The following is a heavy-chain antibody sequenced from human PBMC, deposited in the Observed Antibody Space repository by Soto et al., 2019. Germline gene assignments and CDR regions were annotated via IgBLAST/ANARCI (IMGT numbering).Heavy chain of an antibody. V-gene: IGHV1-69*04. CDR3: ARDDGYGDFTRYFQH. D-gene: IGHD4-17*01. J-gene: IGHJ1*01. CDR2: IIPILGIA. CDR1: GGTFSSYT. Sequence: GASVKVSCKASGGTFSSYTISWVRQAPGQGLEWMGRIIPILGIANYAQKFQGRVTITADKSTSTAYMELSSLRSEDTAVYYCARDDGYGDFTRYFQHWGQGTLVTVSS.